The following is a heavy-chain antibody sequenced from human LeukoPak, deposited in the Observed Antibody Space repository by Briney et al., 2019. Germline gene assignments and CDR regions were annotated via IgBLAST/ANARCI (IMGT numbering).Heavy chain of an antibody. D-gene: IGHD2-15*01. V-gene: IGHV3-23*01. CDR3: AKDLGMGGGSCFHH. J-gene: IGHJ5*02. CDR2: ISGSGGNT. CDR1: GFIFSSYA. Sequence: PGGSLRLSCAASGFIFSSYAMGWVRQAPGKGLEWVSAISGSGGNTYYAGSVKGRFTISRDNSRNTLYLQMNSLRVEDTAVYYCAKDLGMGGGSCFHHWGQGILVTVSS.